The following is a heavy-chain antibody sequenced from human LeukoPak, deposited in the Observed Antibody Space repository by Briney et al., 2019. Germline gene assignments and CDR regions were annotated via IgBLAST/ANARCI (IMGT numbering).Heavy chain of an antibody. CDR2: INHSGST. J-gene: IGHJ4*02. Sequence: SETLSLTCAVYGGSFSGYYWSWIRQPPGKGLEWIGEINHSGSTNYNPSLKSRVTISVDTSKNQFSLKLSSVTAADTAVYYCARDCQYDSSGYYSIPRCRYYFDYWGQGTLVTVSS. CDR1: GGSFSGYY. CDR3: ARDCQYDSSGYYSIPRCRYYFDY. D-gene: IGHD3-22*01. V-gene: IGHV4-34*01.